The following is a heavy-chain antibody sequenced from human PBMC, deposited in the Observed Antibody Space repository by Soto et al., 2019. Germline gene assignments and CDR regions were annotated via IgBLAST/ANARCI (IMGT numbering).Heavy chain of an antibody. J-gene: IGHJ4*02. V-gene: IGHV3-30*18. Sequence: QVQLVESGGGVVQPGRSLRLSCAASGFTFSSYGMHWVRQAPGKGLEWVAVISYDGSNKYYADSVKGRFTISRDNSKNTRYLQMNSLRGQYRAVYYCSKEAYYYDSSLDYWGEGTLVTVS. CDR3: SKEAYYYDSSLDY. D-gene: IGHD3-22*01. CDR2: ISYDGSNK. CDR1: GFTFSSYG.